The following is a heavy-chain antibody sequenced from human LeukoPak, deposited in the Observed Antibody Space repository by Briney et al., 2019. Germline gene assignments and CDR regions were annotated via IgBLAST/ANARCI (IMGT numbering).Heavy chain of an antibody. V-gene: IGHV4-31*03. D-gene: IGHD4-23*01. J-gene: IGHJ3*02. Sequence: SQTLSLTCTVSGGSIGSGGYYWSWIRQHPGKGLEWIGYIYYSGSTYYNPSLKSRVTISVDTSKNQFSLKLSSVTAADTAVYYCARDTPTSVGFDIWGQGTMVTVSS. CDR1: GGSIGSGGYY. CDR2: IYYSGST. CDR3: ARDTPTSVGFDI.